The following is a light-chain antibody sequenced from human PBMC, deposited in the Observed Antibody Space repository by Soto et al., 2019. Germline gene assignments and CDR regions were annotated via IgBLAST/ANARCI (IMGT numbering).Light chain of an antibody. CDR1: SSDVGGYNY. CDR2: EVS. CDR3: SSCTSSNTHV. Sequence: QSALTQPASVSGSPGQSITISCTGTSSDVGGYNYVSWYQQHPGKAPKLMIYEVSNRPSGVSNRSSGSKSGNTASLTISGLQAEDEADYYCSSCTSSNTHVFGTGTKVTVL. J-gene: IGLJ1*01. V-gene: IGLV2-14*01.